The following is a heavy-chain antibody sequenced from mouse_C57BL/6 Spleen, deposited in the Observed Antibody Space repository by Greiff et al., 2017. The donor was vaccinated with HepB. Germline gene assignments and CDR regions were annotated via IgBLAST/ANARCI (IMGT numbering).Heavy chain of an antibody. V-gene: IGHV1-66*01. CDR1: GYSFTSYY. Sequence: QVQLQQSGPELVKPGASVKISCKASGYSFTSYYIHWVKQRPGQGLEWIGWIYPGSGNTKYNEKFKGKATMTADTSSSTAYMQLSSLTSEDSAVYYCARFPLGYYAMDYWGQGTSVTVSS. CDR3: ARFPLGYYAMDY. D-gene: IGHD6-1*01. CDR2: IYPGSGNT. J-gene: IGHJ4*01.